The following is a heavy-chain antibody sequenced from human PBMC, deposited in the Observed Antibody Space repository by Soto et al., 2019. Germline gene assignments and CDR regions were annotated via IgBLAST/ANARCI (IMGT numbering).Heavy chain of an antibody. Sequence: SETLSLTCTVSGGSISSYYWSWIRQPPGKGLEWIGYIYYSGSTNYNPSLKSRVTISVDTSKNQFSLKLSSVTAADTAVYYCARERQQLVPYYYYYYMDVWGKGTTVTV. V-gene: IGHV4-59*12. J-gene: IGHJ6*03. CDR1: GGSISSYY. CDR3: ARERQQLVPYYYYYYMDV. CDR2: IYYSGST. D-gene: IGHD6-13*01.